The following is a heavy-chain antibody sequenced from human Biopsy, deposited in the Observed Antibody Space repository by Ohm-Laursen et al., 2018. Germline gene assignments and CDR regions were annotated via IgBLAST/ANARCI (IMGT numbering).Heavy chain of an antibody. V-gene: IGHV4-59*01. Sequence: SETLSLTCSVSGYSMSTYYWSWIRQPPGKGLEWIGYIYYSGSTNYNPSLKSRATISVDTSKNQFSLKVISVTAADTAVYYCARLTGDPSYWGQGILVTVSS. CDR3: ARLTGDPSY. J-gene: IGHJ4*02. CDR1: GYSMSTYY. CDR2: IYYSGST. D-gene: IGHD7-27*01.